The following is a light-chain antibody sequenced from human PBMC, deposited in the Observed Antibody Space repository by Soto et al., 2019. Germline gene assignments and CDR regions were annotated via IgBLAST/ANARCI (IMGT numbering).Light chain of an antibody. Sequence: QSVLTQPPSASGTPGQRVTISCSGSTSTIGSKTLNWYQQLPGSAPKLLIYTTNQRPSGVPDRFSGSKSGTSASLAISGLQSEDEAHYYCAAWNDSLNGVVFGGGTQLTVL. CDR1: TSTIGSKT. V-gene: IGLV1-44*01. J-gene: IGLJ2*01. CDR2: TTN. CDR3: AAWNDSLNGVV.